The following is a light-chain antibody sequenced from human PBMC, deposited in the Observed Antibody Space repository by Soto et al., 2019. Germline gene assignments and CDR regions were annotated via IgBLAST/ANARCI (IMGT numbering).Light chain of an antibody. V-gene: IGLV2-14*01. CDR3: SSYTSSSTLMV. CDR2: DVS. J-gene: IGLJ2*01. Sequence: QSVLTQPASVSGSPGQSITISCTGTSSDVGGYNYVSWYQQHPGKAPKLMIYDVSNRPSGVSNRFSGSKSGNTASLTISGLQAEDEADYYCSSYTSSSTLMVXGGGTKLTVL. CDR1: SSDVGGYNY.